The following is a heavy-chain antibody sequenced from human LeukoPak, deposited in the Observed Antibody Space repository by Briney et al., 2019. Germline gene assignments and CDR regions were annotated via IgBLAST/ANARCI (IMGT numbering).Heavy chain of an antibody. CDR2: IGTAGDT. CDR1: GFTFSSYG. V-gene: IGHV3-13*01. Sequence: GGSLRLSCAASGFTFSSYGMHWVRQATGKGLEWVSGIGTAGDTYYPGSVKGRFTISRENAKNSLYLQMNSLRAGDTAVYYCARAQGSGWYDYWGQGTPVTVSS. CDR3: ARAQGSGWYDY. J-gene: IGHJ4*02. D-gene: IGHD6-19*01.